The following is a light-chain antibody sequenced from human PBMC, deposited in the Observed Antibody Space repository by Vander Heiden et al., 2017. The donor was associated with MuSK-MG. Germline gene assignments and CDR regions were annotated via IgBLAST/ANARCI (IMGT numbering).Light chain of an antibody. CDR1: NIGLKS. CDR2: SNS. V-gene: IGLV3-21*03. Sequence: VSVAPGKTATIPCEGNNIGLKSVHWYQQKPGQAPMVIVYSNSDRPSGIPERFSGSNSEKTATLTISRVEAGDEADYHWQVWDSSSDHGVFGGGTKLTVL. CDR3: QVWDSSSDHGV. J-gene: IGLJ3*02.